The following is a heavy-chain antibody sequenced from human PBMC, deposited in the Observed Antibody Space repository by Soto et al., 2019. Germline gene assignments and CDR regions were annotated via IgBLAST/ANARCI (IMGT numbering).Heavy chain of an antibody. CDR3: ARARRWFGELFFDY. D-gene: IGHD3-10*01. CDR2: ISAYNGNT. CDR1: GYTFTSCG. J-gene: IGHJ4*02. Sequence: ASVKVSCKASGYTFTSCGISWVRQAPGQGLEWMGWISAYNGNTNYAQKLQGRVTMTTDTSTSTAYMELRSLRSDDTAVYYCARARRWFGELFFDYWGQGTLVTVSS. V-gene: IGHV1-18*01.